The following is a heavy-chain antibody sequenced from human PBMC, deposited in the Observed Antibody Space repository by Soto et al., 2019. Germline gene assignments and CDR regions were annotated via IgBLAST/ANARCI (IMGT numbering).Heavy chain of an antibody. V-gene: IGHV3-23*01. CDR1: GFTFNNDA. CDR2: ISGSGFGI. D-gene: IGHD3-3*01. Sequence: EVQLLESGGGLVQPGESLRLSCAASGFTFNNDAMTWVRQAPGKGLEWVAGISGSGFGIYYADSVKGRFTISRDNLKNTLYLQMNSLTVEDTAVYYCARDHDTNFGVVIRGSAMDVWGQGTTVTVSS. CDR3: ARDHDTNFGVVIRGSAMDV. J-gene: IGHJ6*02.